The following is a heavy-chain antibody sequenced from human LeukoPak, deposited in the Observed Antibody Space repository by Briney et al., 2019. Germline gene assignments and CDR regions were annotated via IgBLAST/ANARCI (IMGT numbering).Heavy chain of an antibody. D-gene: IGHD6-13*01. J-gene: IGHJ5*02. V-gene: IGHV1-18*01. Sequence: ASVKVSCKASGYTFTNYGISWVRQAPGQGLEWMGWISAYNGNTNYAQKLQGRVTMTTDTSTSTAYRELRGLRSDDTAVYYGATIFEGGSSSWSNWFDPWGQGTLVTVSS. CDR1: GYTFTNYG. CDR3: ATIFEGGSSSWSNWFDP. CDR2: ISAYNGNT.